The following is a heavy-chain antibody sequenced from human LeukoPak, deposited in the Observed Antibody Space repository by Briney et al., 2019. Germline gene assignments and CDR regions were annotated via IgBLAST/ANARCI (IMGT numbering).Heavy chain of an antibody. CDR1: GFTFSSYS. V-gene: IGHV3-21*01. CDR2: ISSSSSYI. Sequence: GGSLRLSCAASGFTFSSYSMNWVRQAPGKGLEWVSSISSSSSYIYYADSVKGRFTISRDNAKNSLYLQMNSLGAEDTAVYYCARRHDYSNYPDYWGQGTLVTVSS. J-gene: IGHJ4*02. D-gene: IGHD4-11*01. CDR3: ARRHDYSNYPDY.